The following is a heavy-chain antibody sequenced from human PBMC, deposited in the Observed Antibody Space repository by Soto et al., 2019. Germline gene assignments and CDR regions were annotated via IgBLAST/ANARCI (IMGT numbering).Heavy chain of an antibody. CDR3: AKVRKQYFDY. J-gene: IGHJ4*02. CDR2: ISWNSGSI. CDR1: GFTFVDYA. V-gene: IGHV3-9*01. Sequence: PGGSLRHSCAASGFTFVDYAMHWVRQAPGKGLEWVSGISWNSGSIGYADSVKGRFTISRDNAKNSLYLQMNSLRAEDTALYYCAKVRKQYFDYWGQGTLVTVSS.